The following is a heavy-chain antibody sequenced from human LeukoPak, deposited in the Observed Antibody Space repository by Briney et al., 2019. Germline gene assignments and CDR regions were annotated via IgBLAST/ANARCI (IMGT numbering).Heavy chain of an antibody. Sequence: GVLRLSCAASGFTFSSYEMNWVRQAPGKGLEWVSYISSSGGTIYYAESVKGRFTISRDNAKNSLYLQMNSLRAEDTAIYYCARAGCSGGSCYKTTFDIWGQGTMVTVSS. CDR2: ISSSGGTI. CDR1: GFTFSSYE. CDR3: ARAGCSGGSCYKTTFDI. J-gene: IGHJ3*02. V-gene: IGHV3-48*03. D-gene: IGHD2-15*01.